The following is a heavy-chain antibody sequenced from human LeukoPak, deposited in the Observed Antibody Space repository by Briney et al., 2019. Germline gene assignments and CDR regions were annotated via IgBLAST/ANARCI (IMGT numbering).Heavy chain of an antibody. CDR2: ISSGSNYI. Sequence: GGSLRLSCAVSGFTFSSDSMNWVRQAPGKGLEWVSSISSGSNYIYYADSVKGRFTISRDNAKNSLYLQMNSLRAEDTAVYYCARDRAIILFGVFDIWGQGTMVTVSS. CDR3: ARDRAIILFGVFDI. CDR1: GFTFSSDS. J-gene: IGHJ3*02. V-gene: IGHV3-21*01. D-gene: IGHD3-3*01.